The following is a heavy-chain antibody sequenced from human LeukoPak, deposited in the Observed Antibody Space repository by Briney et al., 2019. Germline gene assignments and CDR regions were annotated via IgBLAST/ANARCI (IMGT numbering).Heavy chain of an antibody. CDR3: ARGVRVRGVIITGGDWFDP. V-gene: IGHV1-8*03. Sequence: ASVKVSCKASGYTFTSYDINWVRQATGQGLEWMGWVNPNSGNTGYAQKFQGRVTITRNTSISTAYMELSSLRSEDTAVYYCARGVRVRGVIITGGDWFDPWGQGTLVTVSS. D-gene: IGHD3-10*01. J-gene: IGHJ5*02. CDR2: VNPNSGNT. CDR1: GYTFTSYD.